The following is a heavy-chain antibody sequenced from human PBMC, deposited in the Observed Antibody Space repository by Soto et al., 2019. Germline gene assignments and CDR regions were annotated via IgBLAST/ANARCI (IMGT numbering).Heavy chain of an antibody. CDR1: GFTFSSYA. V-gene: IGHV3-23*01. Sequence: EVQLLESGGGLVQPGGPLRLSCAASGFTFSSYAMSWVRQAPGKGLEWVSAISGSGGSTYYADSVKGRFTISRDNSKNTLYLQMNSLRAEDTAVYYCAKDLMPSCDSSGYYYVDYWGQGTLVTVSS. CDR2: ISGSGGST. J-gene: IGHJ4*02. D-gene: IGHD3-22*01. CDR3: AKDLMPSCDSSGYYYVDY.